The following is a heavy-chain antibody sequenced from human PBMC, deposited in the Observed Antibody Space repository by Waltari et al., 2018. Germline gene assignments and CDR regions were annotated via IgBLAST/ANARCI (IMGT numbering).Heavy chain of an antibody. CDR1: GYSISSGYY. Sequence: QVQLQESGPGLVKASETLSLTCAVSGYSISSGYYWGWIRTPPGKGLEWIGSIYHSGSTYYNPSLKSRVTISVDTSKNQFSLKLSSVTAADTAVYYCARVTRTSVVAIGYFQHWGQGTLVTVSS. D-gene: IGHD5-12*01. CDR2: IYHSGST. CDR3: ARVTRTSVVAIGYFQH. V-gene: IGHV4-38-2*01. J-gene: IGHJ1*01.